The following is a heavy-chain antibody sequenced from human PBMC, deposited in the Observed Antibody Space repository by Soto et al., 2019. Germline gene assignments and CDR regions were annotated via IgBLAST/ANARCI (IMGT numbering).Heavy chain of an antibody. V-gene: IGHV3-66*01. Sequence: EVQLVESGGGLVQPGGSLRLSCAASGFTVSSKYMSWVRQAPGKGLEWVSLIQSGGPTYYADSVKGRFTISRDTSENTVHLQMDSLRAEDTAVYYCARDDVLCDGGRGYGGPLDVWGKGTTVTVSS. CDR2: IQSGGPT. CDR1: GFTVSSKY. CDR3: ARDDVLCDGGRGYGGPLDV. D-gene: IGHD2-15*01. J-gene: IGHJ6*04.